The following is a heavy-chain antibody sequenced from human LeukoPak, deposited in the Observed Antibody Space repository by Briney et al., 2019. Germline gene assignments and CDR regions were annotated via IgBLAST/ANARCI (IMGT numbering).Heavy chain of an antibody. CDR3: ARGDVYYYYYMDV. J-gene: IGHJ6*03. Sequence: GGSLRLSCAASGFTFSSYEMNWVRQAPGKGLEWVSYISSSGSTIYYADSVKGRFTISRDNAKNSLYLQMNSLRAEDTAVYYCARGDVYYYYYMDVWGKGTTVTVSS. CDR1: GFTFSSYE. CDR2: ISSSGSTI. V-gene: IGHV3-48*03.